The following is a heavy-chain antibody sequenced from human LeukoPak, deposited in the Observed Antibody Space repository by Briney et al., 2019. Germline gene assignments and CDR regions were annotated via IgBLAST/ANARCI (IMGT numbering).Heavy chain of an antibody. D-gene: IGHD5-18*01. CDR1: GFTFSNYE. V-gene: IGHV3-48*03. CDR3: ARVRSGYSHEHYFDY. CDR2: ISRSGSTI. J-gene: IGHJ4*02. Sequence: PGGSLRLSCAASGFTFSNYEMNWVRQAPGKGLEGVSYISRSGSTIYYADSVKGRFTISRDNAKDSLYLQMNSLAADDTTVYYCARVRSGYSHEHYFDYWGQGSLVSVSS.